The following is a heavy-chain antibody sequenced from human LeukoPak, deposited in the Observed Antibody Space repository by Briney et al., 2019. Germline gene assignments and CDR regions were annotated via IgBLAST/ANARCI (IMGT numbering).Heavy chain of an antibody. J-gene: IGHJ4*02. CDR2: ISYDGSNK. D-gene: IGHD6-13*01. Sequence: AGGSLRLSCAASGFTFSSYGMHWVRQALGKGLEWVAVISYDGSNKYYADSVKGRFTISRDNSKNTLYLQMNSLRAEDTAVYYCAKDGSSWPLYYFDYWGQGTLVTVSS. CDR3: AKDGSSWPLYYFDY. CDR1: GFTFSSYG. V-gene: IGHV3-30*18.